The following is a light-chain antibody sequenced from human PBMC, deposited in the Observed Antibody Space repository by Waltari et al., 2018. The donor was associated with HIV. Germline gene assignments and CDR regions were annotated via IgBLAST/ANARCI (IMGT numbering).Light chain of an antibody. J-gene: IGLJ2*01. V-gene: IGLV2-14*01. Sequence: QSALTQPASVSGSPGQSITISCTGTSSHVGGYNYVPWYQQHPGKAPKLMIYEVSNRPSGVSNRFSGSKSGNTASLTISGLQAEDEADYYCSSYTTSSSTLPFGGGTKLTVL. CDR3: SSYTTSSSTLP. CDR1: SSHVGGYNY. CDR2: EVS.